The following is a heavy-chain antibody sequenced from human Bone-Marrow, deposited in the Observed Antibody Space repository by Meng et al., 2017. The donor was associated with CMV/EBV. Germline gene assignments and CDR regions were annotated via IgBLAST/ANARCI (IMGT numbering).Heavy chain of an antibody. CDR1: GFTFSSYA. D-gene: IGHD5/OR15-5a*01. V-gene: IGHV3-30-3*01. J-gene: IGHJ4*02. CDR3: ASRRVPYYFDY. CDR2: ISYDGSNK. Sequence: GESLKISCAASGFTFSSYAMHWVRQAPGKGLEWVAVISYDGSNKYYADSVKGRFTISRDNSKNTLYLQMNSLRAEYSAVYYCASRRVPYYFDYWGQGTLVTVSS.